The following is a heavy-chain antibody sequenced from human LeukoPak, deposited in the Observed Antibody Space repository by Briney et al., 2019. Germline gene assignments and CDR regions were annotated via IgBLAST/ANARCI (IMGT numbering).Heavy chain of an antibody. D-gene: IGHD2-15*01. CDR2: IWYDGSIK. V-gene: IGHV3-33*01. CDR1: GFTFNTHG. J-gene: IGHJ6*02. CDR3: VRISCTGSRCKPYSYYDMDV. Sequence: GRSLRLSCAASGFTFNTHGMHWVRQAPGKGLVWVAVIWYDGSIKYYSDSVKGRFTISRDNSKNTLNLQMNSLRAEDTAVYYCVRISCTGSRCKPYSYYDMDVWGQGTTVTVSS.